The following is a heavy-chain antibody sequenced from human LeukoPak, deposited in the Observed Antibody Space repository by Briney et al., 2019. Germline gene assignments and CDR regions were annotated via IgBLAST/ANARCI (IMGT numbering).Heavy chain of an antibody. CDR1: GFMFDTFN. CDR2: ISWDGYTT. D-gene: IGHD6-6*01. CDR3: AKVNGGYSSSSNVNLDS. V-gene: IGHV3-43*01. Sequence: GGSLRLSCAAPGFMFDTFNMHWVRQAPGKGLEWVALISWDGYTTYYADSVKGRFTISRDNSKNSLFLQMSSLRTEDSAFYYCAKVNGGYSSSSNVNLDSWGQGTLVTVSS. J-gene: IGHJ4*02.